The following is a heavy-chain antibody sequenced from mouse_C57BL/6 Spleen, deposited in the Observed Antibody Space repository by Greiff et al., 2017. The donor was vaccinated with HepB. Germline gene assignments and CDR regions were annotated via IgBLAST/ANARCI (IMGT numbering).Heavy chain of an antibody. CDR1: GYTFTDYY. Sequence: EVQLQQSGPELVKPGASVKISCKASGYTFTDYYMNWVKQSHGKSLEWIGDINPNNGGTSYNQKFKGKATLTVDKSSSTAYMELRSLTSEDSAVYYCARDSYDPTTDYFDYWGQGTTLTVSS. CDR3: ARDSYDPTTDYFDY. D-gene: IGHD2-12*01. J-gene: IGHJ2*01. CDR2: INPNNGGT. V-gene: IGHV1-26*01.